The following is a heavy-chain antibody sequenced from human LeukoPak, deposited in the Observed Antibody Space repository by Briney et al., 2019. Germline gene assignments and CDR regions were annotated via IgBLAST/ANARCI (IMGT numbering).Heavy chain of an antibody. CDR1: GFTFSSYE. Sequence: GGSLRLSCAASGFTFSSYEMNWVRQAPGKGLEWVSYISSSGSTIYYADSVKGRFTISRDNSKNTLYLQMNSLRAEDTAVYYCAKGKRPHFWSGYYTDYWGQGTLVTVSS. D-gene: IGHD3-3*02. V-gene: IGHV3-48*03. CDR3: AKGKRPHFWSGYYTDY. CDR2: ISSSGSTI. J-gene: IGHJ4*02.